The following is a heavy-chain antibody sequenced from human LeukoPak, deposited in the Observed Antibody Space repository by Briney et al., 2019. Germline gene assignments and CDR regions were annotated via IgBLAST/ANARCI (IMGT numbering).Heavy chain of an antibody. CDR1: GYTFTSYD. V-gene: IGHV1-8*01. CDR3: ARGPPIRGYRYGYDTGYYYSYSMDV. J-gene: IGHJ6*03. CDR2: MNPISGNT. D-gene: IGHD5-18*01. Sequence: ASVKVSCKASGYTFTSYDINWVRQVTGQGLEWMGWMNPISGNTGHAQKFQGRVTMTRDTSISTAYKELSSLRSEDTAVYYCARGPPIRGYRYGYDTGYYYSYSMDVWGKGTTVTISS.